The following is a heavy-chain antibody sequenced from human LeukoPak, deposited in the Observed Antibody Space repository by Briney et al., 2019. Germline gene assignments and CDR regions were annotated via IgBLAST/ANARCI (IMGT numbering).Heavy chain of an antibody. J-gene: IGHJ4*02. CDR2: IYSGGST. V-gene: IGHV3-66*02. D-gene: IGHD5-18*01. CDR3: ARYSYGLNFDY. Sequence: GGSLRLSCAASGFTVSSNYMSWVRQAPGKGLEWVSVIYSGGSTYYADSVKGRFTISRDNSKNTLYLQMNSLGAEDTAVYYCARYSYGLNFDYWGQGTLVTVSS. CDR1: GFTVSSNY.